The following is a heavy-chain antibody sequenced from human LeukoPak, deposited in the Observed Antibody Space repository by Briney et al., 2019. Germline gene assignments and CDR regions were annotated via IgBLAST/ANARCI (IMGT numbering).Heavy chain of an antibody. V-gene: IGHV3-11*01. CDR2: ISSSGSTI. J-gene: IGHJ5*02. CDR3: ARVATVIDIWFDP. CDR1: GFTFSDYY. Sequence: PGGSLRLSCAASGFTFSDYYMSWIRQAPGKGLEWVSYISSSGSTIYYADSVKGRFTISRDNAKSSLYLQMNSLRAEDTAVYYCARVATVIDIWFDPWGQGTLVTVSS. D-gene: IGHD4-11*01.